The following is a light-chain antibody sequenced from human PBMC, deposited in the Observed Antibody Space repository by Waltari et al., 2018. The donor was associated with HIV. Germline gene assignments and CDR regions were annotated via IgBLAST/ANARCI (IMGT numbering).Light chain of an antibody. V-gene: IGKV1-27*01. J-gene: IGKJ3*01. CDR2: SAS. CDR1: QGISSS. CDR3: QRTYNAP. Sequence: DIQFTQSPSFLSASVGDRVTITCGVSQGISSSLNWYRQKPGKVPNFLISSASNLQSGVPSRLSDSGSGTDLTLTISSLQPEDVATDYGQRTYNAPFGPGTKVDIK.